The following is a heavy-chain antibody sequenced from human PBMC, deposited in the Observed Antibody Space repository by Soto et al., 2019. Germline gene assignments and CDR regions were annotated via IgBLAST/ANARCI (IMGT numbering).Heavy chain of an antibody. V-gene: IGHV4-39*07. D-gene: IGHD2-2*02. CDR1: GGSISSTIYY. Sequence: SETLSLTCTVSGGSISSTIYYWGWIRQPPGKGLEWIGSIYYSGSTFYNPSLKSRVTISVDSSKNQFSLRLSSVTAADTAVYYCARVGRRYCSSTSCYTNHYYYYGMDVWGQGTTVTVSS. J-gene: IGHJ6*02. CDR2: IYYSGST. CDR3: ARVGRRYCSSTSCYTNHYYYYGMDV.